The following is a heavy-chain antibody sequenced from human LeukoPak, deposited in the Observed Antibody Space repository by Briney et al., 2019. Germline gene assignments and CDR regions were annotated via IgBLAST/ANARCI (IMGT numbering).Heavy chain of an antibody. CDR2: INPNSGGT. Sequence: ASVKVSCKASGYTFTGYYMHWVRQAPGQGLEWMGRINPNSGGTNYAQKFQGRVTTTRDTSISTAYMELSRLRSDDTAVYYCARLEVGCCDSADYWGQGTLVTVSS. CDR1: GYTFTGYY. J-gene: IGHJ4*02. V-gene: IGHV1-2*06. CDR3: ARLEVGCCDSADY. D-gene: IGHD2-21*02.